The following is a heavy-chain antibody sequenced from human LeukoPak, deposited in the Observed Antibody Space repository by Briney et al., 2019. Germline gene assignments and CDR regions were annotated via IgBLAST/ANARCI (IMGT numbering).Heavy chain of an antibody. V-gene: IGHV4-59*01. D-gene: IGHD5-18*01. CDR3: ARAGTAMVTLDY. CDR2: IDYSGGT. Sequence: SETLSLTCTVSGGSISSYYWSWIRQPSGKGLEWIGYIDYSGGTNYNPSLKSRVTISVDTSKNQFSLKLSSVTAADTAVYYCARAGTAMVTLDYWGQGTLVTVS. J-gene: IGHJ4*02. CDR1: GGSISSYY.